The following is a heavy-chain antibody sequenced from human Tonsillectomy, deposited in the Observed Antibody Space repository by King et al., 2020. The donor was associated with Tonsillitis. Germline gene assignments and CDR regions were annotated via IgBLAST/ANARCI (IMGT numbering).Heavy chain of an antibody. V-gene: IGHV3-30*18. J-gene: IGHJ4*02. CDR1: GFTFSGYG. CDR2: ISYDGSNK. CDR3: AKALCSGGSCYFVLGY. Sequence: VQLVESGGGVVQPGRSLRLSCAASGFTFSGYGMHWVRQAPGKGLEWVAVISYDGSNKYYADSVKGRFTISRDNSKNTLYLQMNSLRAEDTAVYYCAKALCSGGSCYFVLGYWGQGTLVTVSS. D-gene: IGHD2-15*01.